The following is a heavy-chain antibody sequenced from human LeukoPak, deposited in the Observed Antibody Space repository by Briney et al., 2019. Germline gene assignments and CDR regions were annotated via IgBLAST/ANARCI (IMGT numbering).Heavy chain of an antibody. CDR3: ARRRGLWFGSYGNWFDP. CDR1: GGSFSGYY. D-gene: IGHD3-10*01. CDR2: INHSGST. J-gene: IGHJ5*02. V-gene: IGHV4-34*01. Sequence: PSETLSLTCAVYGGSFSGYYWSWIRQPPGKGLEWIGEINHSGSTNYNPSLKSRVTISVDTSKNQFSLKLSSVTAADTAVYYCARRRGLWFGSYGNWFDPWGQGTLVTVSS.